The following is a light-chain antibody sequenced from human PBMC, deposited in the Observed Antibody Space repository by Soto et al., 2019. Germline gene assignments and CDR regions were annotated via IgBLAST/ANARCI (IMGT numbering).Light chain of an antibody. V-gene: IGLV2-14*01. CDR1: SRDVGGYSY. CDR3: ASYTTSSTYV. Sequence: QSALTQPASVSGSPGQSIAIPCTGTSRDVGGYSYVSWYQQQPGKAPKLVISDVSTRPSGVSDRFSGSKSGNTASLTITGLQTEDEAEYYCASYTTSSTYVFGTGTKLTVL. J-gene: IGLJ1*01. CDR2: DVS.